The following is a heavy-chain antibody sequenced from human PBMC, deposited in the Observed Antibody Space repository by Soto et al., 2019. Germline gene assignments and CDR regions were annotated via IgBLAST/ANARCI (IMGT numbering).Heavy chain of an antibody. CDR2: ISYDGSNK. D-gene: IGHD2-21*02. CDR3: AKDRGVVTAIRYYGMDV. V-gene: IGHV3-30*18. CDR1: GFTFSSYG. J-gene: IGHJ6*02. Sequence: GSLRLSCAASGFTFSSYGMHWVRQAPGKGLEWVAVISYDGSNKYYADSVKGRFTISRDNSKNTLYLQMNSLRAEDTAAYYCAKDRGVVTAIRYYGMDVWGQGTTVTVSS.